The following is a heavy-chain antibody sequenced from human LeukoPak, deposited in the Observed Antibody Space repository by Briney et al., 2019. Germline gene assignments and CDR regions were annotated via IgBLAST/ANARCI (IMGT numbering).Heavy chain of an antibody. Sequence: PSQTLSLTCTVSGGSISSGSYYWSWIRQPAGKGLEWIGYIYYSGSTNYNPSLKSRVTISVDTSKNQFSLKLSSVTAADTAVYYCATHLTLKPGLDYCSGGSCHAFDIWGQGTMVTVSS. V-gene: IGHV4-61*09. D-gene: IGHD2-15*01. CDR2: IYYSGST. CDR3: ATHLTLKPGLDYCSGGSCHAFDI. CDR1: GGSISSGSYY. J-gene: IGHJ3*02.